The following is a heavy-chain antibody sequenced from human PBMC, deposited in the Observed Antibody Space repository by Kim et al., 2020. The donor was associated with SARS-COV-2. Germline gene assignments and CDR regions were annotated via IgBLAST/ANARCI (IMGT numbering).Heavy chain of an antibody. Sequence: SETLSLTCTVSGGSISSYYWSWIRQPPGKGLEWIGYIYYSGSTNYNPSLKSRVTISVDTSKNQFSLKLTSVTAADTAVYYCAREGEDGYNLAYFEYWGQGTLVTASS. CDR1: GGSISSYY. CDR3: AREGEDGYNLAYFEY. V-gene: IGHV4-59*13. J-gene: IGHJ4*02. CDR2: IYYSGST. D-gene: IGHD5-12*01.